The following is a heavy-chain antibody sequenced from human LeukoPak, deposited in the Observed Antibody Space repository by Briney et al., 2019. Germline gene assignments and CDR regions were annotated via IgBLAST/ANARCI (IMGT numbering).Heavy chain of an antibody. J-gene: IGHJ4*02. V-gene: IGHV1-18*01. CDR2: ISAYNGNT. Sequence: ASVKVSCKASGYTFTSYGIGWVRQAPGQGLEWMGWISAYNGNTNYAQKLQGRVTMTTDTSTSTAYMELRSLRSDDTAVYYCARDHTVGATGSYFDYWGQGTLVTVSS. CDR1: GYTFTSYG. D-gene: IGHD1-26*01. CDR3: ARDHTVGATGSYFDY.